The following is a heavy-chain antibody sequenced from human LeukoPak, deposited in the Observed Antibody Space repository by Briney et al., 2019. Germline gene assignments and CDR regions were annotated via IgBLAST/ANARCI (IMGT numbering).Heavy chain of an antibody. CDR2: INPNSGGT. CDR3: ARTDIVGATAGFDI. CDR1: GYTFTDYY. Sequence: ASVKVSCKASGYTFTDYYMHWVRQAPGQGLEWMGWINPNSGGTNYAQKFQGRVTMTRDTSISTAYMELSSLRSEDTAVYYCARTDIVGATAGFDIWGQGTMVTVSS. J-gene: IGHJ3*02. D-gene: IGHD1-26*01. V-gene: IGHV1-2*02.